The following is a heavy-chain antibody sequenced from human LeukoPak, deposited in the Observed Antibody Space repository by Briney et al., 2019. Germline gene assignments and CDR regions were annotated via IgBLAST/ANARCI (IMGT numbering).Heavy chain of an antibody. D-gene: IGHD5/OR15-5a*01. CDR3: ARGKSKRLDV. CDR1: GDSVSSNSGT. V-gene: IGHV6-1*01. CDR2: AYYGSKWYS. J-gene: IGHJ6*02. Sequence: QTLSLTCAISGDSVSSNSGTWNWIRQSPSRGLEWLGRAYYGSKWYSDYAVSVKSRITINPDTSKNLFSLQLNSVTPEDTAVYYCARGKSKRLDVWGQGTTVTVSS.